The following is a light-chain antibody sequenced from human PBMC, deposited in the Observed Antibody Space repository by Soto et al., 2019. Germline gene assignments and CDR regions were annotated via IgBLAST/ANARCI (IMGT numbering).Light chain of an antibody. CDR3: QQTYITPIT. CDR1: QTINNN. V-gene: IGKV1-39*01. CDR2: SSS. J-gene: IGKJ5*01. Sequence: DIEMTQSPASLSASVGDRVTISCRTSQTINNNLNWYQQRPGKAPKLLIYSSSNLMSGVPPRFSGSGSGTDFTLTISSLQPEDVATYFCQQTYITPITFGQGTRLDIK.